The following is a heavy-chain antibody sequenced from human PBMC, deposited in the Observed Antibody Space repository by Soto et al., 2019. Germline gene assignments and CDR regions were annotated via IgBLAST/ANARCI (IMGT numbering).Heavy chain of an antibody. CDR2: IAFNSGNT. Sequence: EVQLVESGGGWVQPGRSLRLSCAASGFTFDDYAMHWVRQAPGKGLAWVSGIAFNSGNTAYADSVKGRFTISRDNAKNSLYLQMNRLRAEDTALYYCAKDLRTSWIFGNFDSWGQGTLVTVSS. CDR3: AKDLRTSWIFGNFDS. V-gene: IGHV3-9*01. CDR1: GFTFDDYA. J-gene: IGHJ4*02. D-gene: IGHD3-3*01.